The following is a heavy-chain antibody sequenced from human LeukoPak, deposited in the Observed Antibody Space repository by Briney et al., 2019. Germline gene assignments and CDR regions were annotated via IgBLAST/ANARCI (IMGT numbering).Heavy chain of an antibody. D-gene: IGHD1-26*01. J-gene: IGHJ4*02. CDR3: ASVHAVGATRPFYY. Sequence: SETLSLTCAVYGGSFSGYYWSWIRQPPGKGLEWIGEINHSGSTNYNPSLKSRVTISVDTSKNQFSLKLSSVTAADTAVYYCASVHAVGATRPFYYWGQGTLVTVSS. CDR2: INHSGST. CDR1: GGSFSGYY. V-gene: IGHV4-34*01.